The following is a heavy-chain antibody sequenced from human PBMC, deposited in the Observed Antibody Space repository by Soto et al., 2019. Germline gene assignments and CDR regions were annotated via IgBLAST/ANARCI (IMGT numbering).Heavy chain of an antibody. CDR1: GLTFSSYA. J-gene: IGHJ4*02. D-gene: IGHD6-6*01. Sequence: EVQLLESGGGLVQPGGSLRLSCAASGLTFSSYAMSWVRQAPGKGLEWVSAISGSGGSTYYADSVKGRFTISRDNSKNTLYLQMNSLRAEDTAVYYCAKDTRVAQLVSLNDYWGQGTLVTVSS. V-gene: IGHV3-23*01. CDR3: AKDTRVAQLVSLNDY. CDR2: ISGSGGST.